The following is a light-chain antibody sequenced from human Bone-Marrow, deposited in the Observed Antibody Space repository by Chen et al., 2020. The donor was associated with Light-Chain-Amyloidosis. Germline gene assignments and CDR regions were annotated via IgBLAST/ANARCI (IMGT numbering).Light chain of an antibody. Sequence: DIQMTKSPSTLSASVGDRVTITCRASQSISSWMAWFQQKPGKAPNLLIYKASSLESGVPSRFSGSGSGTEFTLTISSLQPDDFATYYCQQYNSYSLTFGGGTRVEIE. V-gene: IGKV1-5*03. CDR3: QQYNSYSLT. J-gene: IGKJ4*01. CDR1: QSISSW. CDR2: KAS.